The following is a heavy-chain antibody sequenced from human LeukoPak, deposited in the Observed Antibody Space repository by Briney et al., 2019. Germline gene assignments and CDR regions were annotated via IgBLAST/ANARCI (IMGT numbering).Heavy chain of an antibody. CDR3: ARASHDYSPRPPREAFDI. V-gene: IGHV4-39*07. Sequence: SETLSLTCTVSGGSISSSSYYWGWIRQPPGKGLEWLGSIYYSGSTYYNPSLKSRVTISVDTSKNQFSLKLSSVTAADTAVYYCARASHDYSPRPPREAFDIWGQGTMVTVSS. CDR2: IYYSGST. D-gene: IGHD4-11*01. J-gene: IGHJ3*02. CDR1: GGSISSSSYY.